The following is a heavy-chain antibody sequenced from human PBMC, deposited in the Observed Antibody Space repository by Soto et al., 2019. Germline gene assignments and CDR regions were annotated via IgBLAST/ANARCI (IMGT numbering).Heavy chain of an antibody. V-gene: IGHV1-18*01. Sequence: ASVKVSCKASGYTFTSYGISWVRQAPGQGLEWMGWISAYNGNTNYAQKLQGRVTMTTDTSTSTAYMELRSLRSDDTAVYYCARAAPSSIVQRVYAKDNWFDPWGQGTLVTVSS. J-gene: IGHJ5*02. CDR3: ARAAPSSIVQRVYAKDNWFDP. D-gene: IGHD2-8*01. CDR1: GYTFTSYG. CDR2: ISAYNGNT.